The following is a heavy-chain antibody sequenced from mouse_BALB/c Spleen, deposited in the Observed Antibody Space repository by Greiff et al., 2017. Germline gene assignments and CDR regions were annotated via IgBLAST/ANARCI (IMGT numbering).Heavy chain of an antibody. CDR1: GYTFTDYE. Sequence: QVQLQQSGAELVRPGASVTLSCKASGYTFTDYEMHWVKQTPVHGLEWIGAIDPETGGTAYNQKFKGKATLTADKSSSTAYMELRSLTSEDSAVYYCANPYGSSYGFAYWGQGTLVTVSA. D-gene: IGHD1-1*01. J-gene: IGHJ3*01. V-gene: IGHV1-15*01. CDR3: ANPYGSSYGFAY. CDR2: IDPETGGT.